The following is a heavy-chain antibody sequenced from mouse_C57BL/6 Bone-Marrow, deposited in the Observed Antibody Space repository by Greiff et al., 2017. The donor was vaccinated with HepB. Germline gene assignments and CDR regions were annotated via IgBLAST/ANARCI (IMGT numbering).Heavy chain of an antibody. J-gene: IGHJ3*01. CDR2: IDPSDSYT. CDR3: AREGDYSTLFAY. V-gene: IGHV1-69*01. D-gene: IGHD2-5*01. CDR1: GYTFTSYW. Sequence: QVQLKQPGAELVMPGASVKLSCKASGYTFTSYWMHWVKQRPGQGLEWIGEIDPSDSYTNYNQKFKGKSTLTVDKSSSTAYMQLSSLTSEDSAVYYCAREGDYSTLFAYWGQGTLVTVSA.